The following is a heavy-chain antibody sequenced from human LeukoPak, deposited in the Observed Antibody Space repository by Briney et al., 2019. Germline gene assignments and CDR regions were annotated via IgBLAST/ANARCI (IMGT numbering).Heavy chain of an antibody. J-gene: IGHJ5*02. Sequence: ASVKVSCKASGYTFTSYGISWVRQAPGQGLEWMGWISAYNGNTNYAQKLQGRVTMTTDTSTSTAYMELRSLRSDDTAVYYCATHRSPDYYDSSGYSNWFDPWGQGTLVTVSS. CDR2: ISAYNGNT. D-gene: IGHD3-22*01. V-gene: IGHV1-18*01. CDR3: ATHRSPDYYDSSGYSNWFDP. CDR1: GYTFTSYG.